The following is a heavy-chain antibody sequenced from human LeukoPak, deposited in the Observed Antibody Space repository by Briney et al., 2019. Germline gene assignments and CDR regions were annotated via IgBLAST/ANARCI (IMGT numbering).Heavy chain of an antibody. D-gene: IGHD5-18*01. V-gene: IGHV1-69*04. J-gene: IGHJ4*02. Sequence: SVNVSRKSWRGIFSSYPISCVRQASRHALEYRRNIIPILGIAMYAQTFQGRVTITADKSTSTAYMELSSMRSEDTAVYYCARDQGDRYGYGNFDYWGQGTLVTVSS. CDR3: ARDQGDRYGYGNFDY. CDR1: RGIFSSYP. CDR2: IIPILGIA.